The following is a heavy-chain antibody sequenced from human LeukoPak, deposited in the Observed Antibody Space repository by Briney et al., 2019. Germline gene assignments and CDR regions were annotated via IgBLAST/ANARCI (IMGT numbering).Heavy chain of an antibody. CDR2: ISPYSGKT. CDR3: AREGGVGPTAPPDYFSYQNAV. CDR1: GYTFISYG. Sequence: GASVKGSCKASGYTFISYGITWVRQAPGQGLEWMGWISPYSGKTKSQPKLQRRVTMTTGTSTSTAYMELRSLRSDDTAVYYCAREGGVGPTAPPDYFSYQNAVWGRGTTVTVSS. D-gene: IGHD3-16*01. V-gene: IGHV1-18*01. J-gene: IGHJ6*03.